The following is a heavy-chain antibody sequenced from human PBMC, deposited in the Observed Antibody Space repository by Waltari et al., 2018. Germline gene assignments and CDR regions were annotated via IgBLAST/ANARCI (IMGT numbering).Heavy chain of an antibody. V-gene: IGHV3-33*01. J-gene: IGHJ3*02. Sequence: QVQLVESGGGVVQPGKSLKLSCVASGFSFSSYGMNWVRQAPGKGLEWVAVVWYDGSNQYYADSVKGRFTISRDNSKNTLYLQVNSLRAEDTAVYYCTRDISGRTAFDIWGQGTMVTVSS. D-gene: IGHD3-10*01. CDR1: GFSFSSYG. CDR2: VWYDGSNQ. CDR3: TRDISGRTAFDI.